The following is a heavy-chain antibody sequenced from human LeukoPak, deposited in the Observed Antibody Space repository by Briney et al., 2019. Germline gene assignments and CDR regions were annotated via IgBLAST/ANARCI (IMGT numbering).Heavy chain of an antibody. V-gene: IGHV3-15*01. CDR1: GFTFSNAW. CDR2: IKSKTDGGTT. J-gene: IGHJ4*02. D-gene: IGHD1-1*01. CDR3: TTPSYTWSDRLDY. Sequence: GGSLRLSCAASGFTFSNAWMSWVRLAPGKGLEWVGRIKSKTDGGTTDYAAPVKGRFTISRDDSKNTLYLQMNSLKTEDTAVYYCTTPSYTWSDRLDYGGQGTLVTVSS.